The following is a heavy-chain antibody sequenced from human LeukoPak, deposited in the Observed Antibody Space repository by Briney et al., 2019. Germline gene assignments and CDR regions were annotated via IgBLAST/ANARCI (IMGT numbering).Heavy chain of an antibody. CDR1: GFTFSSYG. CDR2: ISYDGSNK. D-gene: IGHD3-9*01. CDR3: AKGLRYSDN. Sequence: GGSLRHSCAASGFTFSSYGMHWVRQAPGKGLEWVAVISYDGSNKYYADSVKGRFTISRDNSKNTLYLQMNSLRAEDTAVYYCAKGLRYSDNWGQGTLVTVSS. V-gene: IGHV3-30*18. J-gene: IGHJ4*02.